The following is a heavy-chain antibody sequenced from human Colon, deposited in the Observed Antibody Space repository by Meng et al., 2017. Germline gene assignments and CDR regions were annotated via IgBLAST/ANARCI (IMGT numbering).Heavy chain of an antibody. V-gene: IGHV4-61*03. D-gene: IGHD1-26*01. J-gene: IGHJ4*02. CDR3: ARGRGSYSSIDF. CDR1: GGSVSSPSYY. Sequence: QGQLQGAGPRLVRPAETLSLTCPLSGGSVSSPSYYWSWIRQTPGKGLEWIGYVYYTGSANYNPSLKSRVTISVDTSKNHFSLNLTSVTAADTAVYYCARGRGSYSSIDFWGQGTLVTVSS. CDR2: VYYTGSA.